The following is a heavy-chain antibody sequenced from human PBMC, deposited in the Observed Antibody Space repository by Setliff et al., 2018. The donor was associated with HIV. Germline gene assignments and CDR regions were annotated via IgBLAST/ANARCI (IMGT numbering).Heavy chain of an antibody. CDR2: LHISGNS. D-gene: IGHD3-16*01. J-gene: IGHJ4*02. V-gene: IGHV4-4*07. CDR1: DSGTYY. CDR3: AREGGTDRYFDY. Sequence: SETLSLTCTVSDSGTYYWSWIRQPAGKGLEWVGRLHISGNSNYSPSLKSRVNMSIDTSKNQFSLKVLSVTAADTAVYYCAREGGTDRYFDYWGPGTPVTVSS.